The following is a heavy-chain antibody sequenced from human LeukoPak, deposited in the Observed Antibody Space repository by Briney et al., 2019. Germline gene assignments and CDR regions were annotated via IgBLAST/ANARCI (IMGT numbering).Heavy chain of an antibody. D-gene: IGHD3-10*01. Sequence: GGSLRLSCAASGFTVSSNYMSWVRQAPGKGLEWVSDIYSGGSTYYADSVKGRFTISRDNSKNTLYLQMNSLRAEDTAVYYCVSLWSGEFMTQNYWGQGTLVTVSS. CDR3: VSLWSGEFMTQNY. CDR1: GFTVSSNY. CDR2: IYSGGST. V-gene: IGHV3-66*01. J-gene: IGHJ4*02.